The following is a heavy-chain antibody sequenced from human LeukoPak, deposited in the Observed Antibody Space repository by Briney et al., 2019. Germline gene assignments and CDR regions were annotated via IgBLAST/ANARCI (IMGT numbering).Heavy chain of an antibody. CDR3: TRVTYYYDNSGYFHFDS. CDR2: IRRKAHGRTT. J-gene: IGHJ4*02. CDR1: GFIFGDYA. V-gene: IGHV3-49*04. D-gene: IGHD3-22*01. Sequence: QPGRSLRLSCTTSGFIFGDYAMCWVRQAPGKGLEWVSFIRRKAHGRTTEYAASVKGRFSSSRDDSKSIAYLQMNSLKTEDTAVYFCTRVTYYYDNSGYFHFDSWGQGSLVTVSS.